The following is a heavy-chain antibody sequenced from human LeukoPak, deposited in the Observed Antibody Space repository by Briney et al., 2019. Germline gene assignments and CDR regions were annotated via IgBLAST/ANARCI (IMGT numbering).Heavy chain of an antibody. CDR3: AKPIAAAGIFDY. Sequence: GGSLRLSRAASGFTFSAYGMHWVRQAPGKGLEWVSAISGSGGSTYYADSMKGRFTISRDNSKNTLYLQMNSLRAEDTAVYYCAKPIAAAGIFDYWGQGTLVTVSS. D-gene: IGHD6-13*01. CDR2: ISGSGGST. V-gene: IGHV3-23*01. CDR1: GFTFSAYG. J-gene: IGHJ4*02.